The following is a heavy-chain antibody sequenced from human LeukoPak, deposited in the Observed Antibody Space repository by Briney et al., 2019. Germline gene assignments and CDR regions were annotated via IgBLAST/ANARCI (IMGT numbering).Heavy chain of an antibody. CDR1: GGSISSSSYY. CDR2: IYYSWSS. CDR3: ARHPMRVLSGRGYYYDYYMDV. J-gene: IGHJ6*03. V-gene: IGHV4-39*01. D-gene: IGHD4/OR15-4a*01. Sequence: PSETLSLTCTVSGGSISSSSYYWGWIRRPPGNGLEWIGSIYYSWSSYYIPYTMNRVTISVDTSKNQFSMKLSSVTGADTAVYYCARHPMRVLSGRGYYYDYYMDVWGKGTTVTVSS.